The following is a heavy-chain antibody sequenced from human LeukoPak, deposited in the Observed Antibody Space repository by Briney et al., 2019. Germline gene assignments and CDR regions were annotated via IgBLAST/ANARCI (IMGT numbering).Heavy chain of an antibody. V-gene: IGHV4-59*12. J-gene: IGHJ3*02. CDR1: GGSISSYY. D-gene: IGHD5/OR15-5a*01. Sequence: PSETLSLTCTVSGGSISSYYWSWIRQPPGKGLEWIGYIYYSGSTNYNPSLKSRVTISVDTSRNQFSLKLSSVTAADTAVYYCARMSPLRGVDIWGQGTMVTVSS. CDR3: ARMSPLRGVDI. CDR2: IYYSGST.